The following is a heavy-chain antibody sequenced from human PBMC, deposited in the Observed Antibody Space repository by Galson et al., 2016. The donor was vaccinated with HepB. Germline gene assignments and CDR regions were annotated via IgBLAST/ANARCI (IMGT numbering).Heavy chain of an antibody. CDR3: VRILYDRSARDYYGMDV. CDR1: GFTFSSYD. CDR2: IGADGGT. V-gene: IGHV3-13*01. J-gene: IGHJ6*02. Sequence: SLRLSCAASGFTFSSYDMHWVRQATGKGLEWVSAIGADGGTYYAGSVKGRFTISRENAKNSLYLKMNSLRAGDTAVYYCVRILYDRSARDYYGMDVWRQGITVTVSS. D-gene: IGHD3-22*01.